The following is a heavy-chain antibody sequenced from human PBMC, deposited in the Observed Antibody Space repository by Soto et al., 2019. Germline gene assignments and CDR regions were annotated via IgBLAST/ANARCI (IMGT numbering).Heavy chain of an antibody. J-gene: IGHJ4*02. CDR2: IRGGGGIT. Sequence: PGGSLRLSCATSGFMFSSYAMSWVRQAPGKGLEWVSSIRGGGGITHYADSVRGRFTISRDNSTDTLYLQMNSLRAEDTAVYFCAKDKSRGVTVNADFWGQGTLVTVSS. V-gene: IGHV3-23*01. D-gene: IGHD4-17*01. CDR1: GFMFSSYA. CDR3: AKDKSRGVTVNADF.